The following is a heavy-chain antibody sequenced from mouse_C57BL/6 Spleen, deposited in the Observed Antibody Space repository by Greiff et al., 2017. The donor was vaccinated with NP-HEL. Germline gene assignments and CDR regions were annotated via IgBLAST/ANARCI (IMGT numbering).Heavy chain of an antibody. CDR1: GYTFTSYG. CDR2: IYPRSGNT. D-gene: IGHD2-4*01. J-gene: IGHJ3*01. V-gene: IGHV1-81*01. CDR3: ASSIYYDYDVVGFAY. Sequence: VQLQESGAELARPGASVKLSCKASGYTFTSYGISWVKQRTGQGLEWIGEIYPRSGNTYYNEKFKGKATLTADKSSSTAYMELRSLTSEDSAVYFCASSIYYDYDVVGFAYWGQGTLVTVSA.